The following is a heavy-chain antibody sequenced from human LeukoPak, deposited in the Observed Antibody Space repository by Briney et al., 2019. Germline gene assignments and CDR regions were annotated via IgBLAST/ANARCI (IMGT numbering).Heavy chain of an antibody. V-gene: IGHV1-2*02. Sequence: ASVKVSCKASGYTFTGYYMHWVRQAPGQGLEWMGWINPNSGGTNYAQKFQGRVTMTRDTSISTAYMELSRLRSDDTAVYYCARDGVARDTATAHWGQGTLVTVSS. CDR3: ARDGVARDTATAH. D-gene: IGHD5-18*01. J-gene: IGHJ4*02. CDR1: GYTFTGYY. CDR2: INPNSGGT.